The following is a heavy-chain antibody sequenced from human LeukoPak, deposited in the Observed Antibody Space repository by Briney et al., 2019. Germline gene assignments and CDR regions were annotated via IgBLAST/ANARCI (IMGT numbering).Heavy chain of an antibody. CDR2: IYYSGST. V-gene: IGHV4-30-4*01. CDR1: GGSISSGDYY. J-gene: IGHJ4*02. D-gene: IGHD6-13*01. CDR3: ARDVDSSSWYGEGYFDY. Sequence: SETLSLTCTVSGGSISSGDYYWSCIRQPPGKGLECIGYIYYSGSTYYNPSLKSRVTISVDTSKHQFSLKLSSVTAADTAVYYCARDVDSSSWYGEGYFDYWGQGTLVTVSS.